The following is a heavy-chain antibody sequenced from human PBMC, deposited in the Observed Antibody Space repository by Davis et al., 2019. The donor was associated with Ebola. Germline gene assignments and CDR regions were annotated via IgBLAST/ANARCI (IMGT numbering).Heavy chain of an antibody. CDR3: AREGEVVGYCSGGSCRNFDY. CDR2: INPNSGGT. J-gene: IGHJ4*02. Sequence: ASVKVSCKASGYTFTGYYMHWVRQAPGQGLEWMGWINPNSGGTNYAQKFQGRVTMTRDTSISTAYMELSRLRSDDTAVYYCAREGEVVGYCSGGSCRNFDYWGQGTLVTVSS. V-gene: IGHV1-2*02. CDR1: GYTFTGYY. D-gene: IGHD2-15*01.